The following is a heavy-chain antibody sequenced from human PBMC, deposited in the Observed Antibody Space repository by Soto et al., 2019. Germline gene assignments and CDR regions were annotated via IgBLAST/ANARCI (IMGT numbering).Heavy chain of an antibody. CDR1: GGSISSGGYY. CDR2: IYYSGST. J-gene: IGHJ3*02. Sequence: SETLSLTCTVSGGSISSGGYYWSWIRQHPGKGLEWIGYIYYSGSTYYNPSLKSRVTISVDTSKNQFSLKLSSVTAADTAVYYCARDRYYDILTGTDAFDIWGQGTMVTVSS. V-gene: IGHV4-31*03. D-gene: IGHD3-9*01. CDR3: ARDRYYDILTGTDAFDI.